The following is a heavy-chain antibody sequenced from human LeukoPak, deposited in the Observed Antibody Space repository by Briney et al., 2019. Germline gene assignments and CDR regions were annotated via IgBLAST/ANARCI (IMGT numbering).Heavy chain of an antibody. CDR3: ARAEVDYSGSWYRYFGVKWFDP. Sequence: SETLSLTCTVSGVSIDSSPYYCVWIRQPPGKGLDWIGTISYSGSTYYNPSLKSRVTISVDTSKNQLSLKVNSVTAADTAVYYCARAEVDYSGSWYRYFGVKWFDPWGQGTLATVSS. V-gene: IGHV4-39*01. D-gene: IGHD6-13*01. CDR1: GVSIDSSPYY. CDR2: ISYSGST. J-gene: IGHJ5*02.